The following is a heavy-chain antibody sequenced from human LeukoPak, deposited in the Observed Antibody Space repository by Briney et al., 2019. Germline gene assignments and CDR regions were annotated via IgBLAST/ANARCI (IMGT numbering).Heavy chain of an antibody. V-gene: IGHV3-23*01. CDR2: ISGSGGST. Sequence: PGGSLRLSCAASGFTFSSYGMSWVRQAPGKGLEWVSAISGSGGSTYYADSVKGRFTISRDNSKNTLYLQMNSLRAEDTAVYYCARVNSYGTSGYYLRWFDPWGQGTLVTVSS. D-gene: IGHD3-22*01. CDR3: ARVNSYGTSGYYLRWFDP. J-gene: IGHJ5*02. CDR1: GFTFSSYG.